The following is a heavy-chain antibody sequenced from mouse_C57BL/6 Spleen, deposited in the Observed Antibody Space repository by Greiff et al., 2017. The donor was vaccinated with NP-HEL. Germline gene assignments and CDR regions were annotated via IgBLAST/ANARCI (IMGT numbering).Heavy chain of an antibody. CDR3: ARGGCDAGGFAY. Sequence: EVKLVESGGGLVKPGGSLKLSCAASGFTFSSYTMSWVRQTPEKRLEWVATISGGGGNTYYPDSVKGRFTISRDNAKNTLYLQMSSLRSEDTALYYWARGGCDAGGFAYWGQGTLVTVSA. CDR2: ISGGGGNT. V-gene: IGHV5-9*01. J-gene: IGHJ3*01. CDR1: GFTFSSYT. D-gene: IGHD3-3*01.